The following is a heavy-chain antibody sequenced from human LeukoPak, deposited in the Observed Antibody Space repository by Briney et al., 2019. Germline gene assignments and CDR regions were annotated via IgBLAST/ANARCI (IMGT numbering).Heavy chain of an antibody. CDR3: AKTTEQWLVPYYFDY. Sequence: GGSLRLSCAASGFTFSSYAMSWVRQAPGKGLEWVSAISGSGGSTYYADSVKGRFTISRDNSKNTLYLQMNSLRAEDTTVYYCAKTTEQWLVPYYFDYWGQGTLVTVS. CDR2: ISGSGGST. J-gene: IGHJ4*02. V-gene: IGHV3-23*01. D-gene: IGHD6-19*01. CDR1: GFTFSSYA.